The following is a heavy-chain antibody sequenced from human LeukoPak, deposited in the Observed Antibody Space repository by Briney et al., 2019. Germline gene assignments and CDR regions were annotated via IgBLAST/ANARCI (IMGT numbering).Heavy chain of an antibody. Sequence: PGGSLRLSCAASGFTFSSYAMHWVRQAPGKGLEYVSAISSNGGSTNYANSVKGRFTISRDNSKNTLYLQMGSLRAEDMAVYYCAREAYCSGGSCYSGAFDIWGQGTMVTVSS. CDR2: ISSNGGST. V-gene: IGHV3-64*01. D-gene: IGHD2-15*01. J-gene: IGHJ3*02. CDR3: AREAYCSGGSCYSGAFDI. CDR1: GFTFSSYA.